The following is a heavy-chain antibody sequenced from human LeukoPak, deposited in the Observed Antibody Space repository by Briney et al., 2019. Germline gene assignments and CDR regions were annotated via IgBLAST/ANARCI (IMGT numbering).Heavy chain of an antibody. CDR3: AREEWELLNGHQFDY. J-gene: IGHJ4*02. CDR1: RYTFTSYG. CDR2: ISAYNGNT. D-gene: IGHD1-26*01. Sequence: ASVKVSCKASRYTFTSYGISWVRQAPGQGLEWMGWISAYNGNTNYAQKLQGRVTMTTDTSTSTAYMELRSLRSDDTAVYYCAREEWELLNGHQFDYWGQGTLVTVSS. V-gene: IGHV1-18*01.